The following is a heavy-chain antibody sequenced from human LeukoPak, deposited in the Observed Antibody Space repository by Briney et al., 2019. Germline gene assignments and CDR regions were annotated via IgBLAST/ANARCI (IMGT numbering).Heavy chain of an antibody. CDR1: GGSFSSYA. CDR3: ARLTIGDYGDRESGFDY. J-gene: IGHJ4*02. CDR2: ILPIVNTA. Sequence: SVKVSCKASGGSFSSYAISWVRQAPGQGLEWVGGILPIVNTADYAQKFQGSVTITADESTSTAYMDLSSLRSEDTAVYYCARLTIGDYGDRESGFDYWGQGTLVTVSS. V-gene: IGHV1-69*13. D-gene: IGHD4-17*01.